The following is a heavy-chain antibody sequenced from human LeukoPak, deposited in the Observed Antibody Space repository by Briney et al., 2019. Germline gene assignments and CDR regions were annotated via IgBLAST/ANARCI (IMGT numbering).Heavy chain of an antibody. J-gene: IGHJ4*02. Sequence: PGGSLRLSCAASGFTFHQYAIHWVRQVPGKGLEWVSGISWNSGSIGYADSVRGRFTISRDNAKNPVYLQMNSLRAEDTALYYCAKDKAPLYSGYDWDLDFWGQGTLVIVSS. CDR1: GFTFHQYA. D-gene: IGHD5-12*01. CDR3: AKDKAPLYSGYDWDLDF. V-gene: IGHV3-9*01. CDR2: ISWNSGSI.